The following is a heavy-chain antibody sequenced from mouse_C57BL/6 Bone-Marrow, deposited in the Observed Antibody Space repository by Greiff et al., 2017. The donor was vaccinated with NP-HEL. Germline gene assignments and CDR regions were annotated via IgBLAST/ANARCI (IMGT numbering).Heavy chain of an antibody. CDR1: GFTFSSYT. J-gene: IGHJ2*01. CDR2: ISGGGGNT. D-gene: IGHD2-1*01. CDR3: ARNGNYGLYYFDY. V-gene: IGHV5-9*01. Sequence: EVMLVESGGGLVKPGGSLKLSCAASGFTFSSYTMSWVRQTPEKRLEWVATISGGGGNTYYPDSVKGRFTISRDNAKNTLYLQMSSLRSEDTALYYCARNGNYGLYYFDYWGQGTTLTVSS.